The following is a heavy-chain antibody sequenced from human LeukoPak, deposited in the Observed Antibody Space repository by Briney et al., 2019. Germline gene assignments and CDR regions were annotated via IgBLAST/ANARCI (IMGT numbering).Heavy chain of an antibody. D-gene: IGHD4-17*01. J-gene: IGHJ4*02. CDR1: GYTFTGYY. CDR3: ARGRGDYGDYKYYFDY. V-gene: IGHV1-2*02. Sequence: GASVTVSFTASGYTFTGYYMHWVRQAPGQGLEWMGWINPNSGGTNYAQKFQGRVTMTRDTSISTAYMELSRLRSDDTAVYYCARGRGDYGDYKYYFDYWGQGTLVTVSS. CDR2: INPNSGGT.